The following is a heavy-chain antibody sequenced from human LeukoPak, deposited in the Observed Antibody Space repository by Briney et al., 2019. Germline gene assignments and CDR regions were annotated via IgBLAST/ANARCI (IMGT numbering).Heavy chain of an antibody. D-gene: IGHD1-26*01. CDR2: ISSSGSTI. J-gene: IGHJ6*02. Sequence: GGSLRLSCAASGFTFSSYEMNWVRQAPGKGLEWVSYISSSGSTIYYADSVKGRFTISRDNAKNSLYLQMNSLRAEDTAVYYCASSEWELPLYGMDVGGQGTTVTVSS. CDR1: GFTFSSYE. V-gene: IGHV3-48*03. CDR3: ASSEWELPLYGMDV.